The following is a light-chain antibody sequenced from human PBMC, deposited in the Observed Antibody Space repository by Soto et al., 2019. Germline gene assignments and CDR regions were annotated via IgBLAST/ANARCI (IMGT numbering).Light chain of an antibody. J-gene: IGLJ3*02. CDR2: DVS. CDR3: CSYAGTYTLWV. V-gene: IGLV2-11*01. Sequence: QSALTQPRSVSGSPGQSVTISCTGTSSDVGSYDYVSWYQQHPGKGPKFMIYDVSKRPSGVPDRFSGSKSGNTASLTISGLQAEDEADYYCCSYAGTYTLWVFGGGTKLTVL. CDR1: SSDVGSYDY.